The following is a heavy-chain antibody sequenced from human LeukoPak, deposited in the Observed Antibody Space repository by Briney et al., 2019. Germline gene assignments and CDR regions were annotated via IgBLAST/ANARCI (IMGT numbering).Heavy chain of an antibody. J-gene: IGHJ4*02. CDR3: TRGPTRDYFDY. Sequence: SETLSLTCTVSGGSISSGGYYWSWIRQHPGKGLEWIGYIYYSGSTYYNPSLKSRVTISVDTSKNQFSLKLSSVTAADTAVYYCTRGPTRDYFDYWGQGTLVTVSS. CDR2: IYYSGST. CDR1: GGSISSGGYY. V-gene: IGHV4-31*03.